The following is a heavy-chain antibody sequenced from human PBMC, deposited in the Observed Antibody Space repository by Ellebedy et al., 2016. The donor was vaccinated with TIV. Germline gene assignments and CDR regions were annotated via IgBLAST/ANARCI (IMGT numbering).Heavy chain of an antibody. V-gene: IGHV1-46*01. D-gene: IGHD5-18*01. CDR3: ARGRGYSFDVCDV. CDR1: GYSFSNYY. J-gene: IGHJ3*01. Sequence: AASVKVSCKASGYSFSNYYMHWVRQAPGQGLEWMGIINPNDDTNYYTQNFQGRVTVTRDTSANKVYMELSSLRSEDTAVYYCARGRGYSFDVCDVWGQGTMVAVS. CDR2: INPNDDTN.